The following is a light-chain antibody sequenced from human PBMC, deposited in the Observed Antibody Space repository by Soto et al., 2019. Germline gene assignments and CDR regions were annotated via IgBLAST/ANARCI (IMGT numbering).Light chain of an antibody. V-gene: IGKV3-15*01. CDR1: RSVSTN. Sequence: EIVMTPSPVTLSVSPVETATLSCRASRSVSTNLAWYQQKPGQAPRLLISGASTGATGIPARFSGSGSGTEFTLTISSLQSEDCAIYYCQQYHTWPITFGGGTKVDI. CDR2: GAS. J-gene: IGKJ4*01. CDR3: QQYHTWPIT.